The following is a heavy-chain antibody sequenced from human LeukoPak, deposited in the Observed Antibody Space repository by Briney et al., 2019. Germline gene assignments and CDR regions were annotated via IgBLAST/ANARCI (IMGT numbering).Heavy chain of an antibody. CDR1: GFTLSSYS. CDR3: ARDQVEMATIPFDY. V-gene: IGHV3-21*01. CDR2: ISSSSSYI. J-gene: IGHJ4*02. D-gene: IGHD5-24*01. Sequence: PGGSLRLSCAASGFTLSSYSMNWVRQAPGKGLEWVSSISSSSSYIYYADSVKGRFTISRDNAKNSLYLQMNSLRAEDTAVYYCARDQVEMATIPFDYWGQGTLVTVSS.